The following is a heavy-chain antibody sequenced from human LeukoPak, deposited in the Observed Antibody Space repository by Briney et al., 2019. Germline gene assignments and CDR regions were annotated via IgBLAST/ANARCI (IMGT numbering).Heavy chain of an antibody. J-gene: IGHJ5*02. D-gene: IGHD2-15*01. CDR2: INPSGGST. V-gene: IGHV1-46*01. CDR1: GYTFTSYY. Sequence: GASVKVSCKASGYTFTSYYMHWVRQAPGQGLEWMGIINPSGGSTSYAQKFQGRVTMTRDMSTSTVYMELSSLRSDDTAVYYCAREMAHCSGGSCFRENWFDPWGQGTLVTVSS. CDR3: AREMAHCSGGSCFRENWFDP.